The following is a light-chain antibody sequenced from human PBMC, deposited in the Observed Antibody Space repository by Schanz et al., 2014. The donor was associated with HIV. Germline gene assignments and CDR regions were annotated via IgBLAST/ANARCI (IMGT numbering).Light chain of an antibody. CDR1: QIISTS. Sequence: EAVLTQSPATLSAYPGERVTLSCRTTQIISTSLAWYQQRPGQPPRLLLYGASSRATGIPDRFSGSGSGTDFTLTISGLAPQDFAVYYCQQYGVSPPWTFGQGTKVEVK. V-gene: IGKV3-20*01. CDR3: QQYGVSPPWT. J-gene: IGKJ1*01. CDR2: GAS.